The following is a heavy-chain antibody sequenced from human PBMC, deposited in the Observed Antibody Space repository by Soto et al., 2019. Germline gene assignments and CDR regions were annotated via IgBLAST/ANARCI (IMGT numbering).Heavy chain of an antibody. V-gene: IGHV1-18*01. CDR2: ISPYKGNT. D-gene: IGHD3-10*01. CDR3: ARYLDGSGSYYTDY. CDR1: GYTFANYG. Sequence: ASVKVSCKASGYTFANYGISWVRQAPGQGLEWMGWISPYKGNTYYAQNLQGRVTMTTDTSTSTAYMELRSLRSDDTAVYYCARYLDGSGSYYTDYWGQGTLVTVSS. J-gene: IGHJ4*02.